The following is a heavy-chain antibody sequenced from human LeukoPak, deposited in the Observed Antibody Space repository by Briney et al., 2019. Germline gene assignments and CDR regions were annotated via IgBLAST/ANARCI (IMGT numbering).Heavy chain of an antibody. V-gene: IGHV4-59*01. CDR3: ARGASSGWYNKLYYYYYMDV. CDR1: GGSISSYY. CDR2: IYYSGST. Sequence: SSETLSLTCTVSGGSISSYYWTWLRQPPGKGLEWIGYIYYSGSTNYNPSLKSRVTISVDTSKNQFSLKLSSVTAADTAVYYCARGASSGWYNKLYYYYYMDVWGKGTTVTISS. D-gene: IGHD6-19*01. J-gene: IGHJ6*03.